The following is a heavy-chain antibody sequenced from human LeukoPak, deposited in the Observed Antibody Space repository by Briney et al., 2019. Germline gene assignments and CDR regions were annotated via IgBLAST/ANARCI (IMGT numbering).Heavy chain of an antibody. CDR2: IKQDGTEK. CDR3: ARAAASSIYYYYMDV. Sequence: QTGGSLRLSCAASGFTFSTYWMSWVRQAPGKGLEWVANIKQDGTEKYYVDSVKGRFTISRDNAKNSLYLQMNSLRAEDTAVYYCARAAASSIYYYYMDVWGKGTTVTVSS. J-gene: IGHJ6*03. CDR1: GFTFSTYW. V-gene: IGHV3-7*01. D-gene: IGHD6-13*01.